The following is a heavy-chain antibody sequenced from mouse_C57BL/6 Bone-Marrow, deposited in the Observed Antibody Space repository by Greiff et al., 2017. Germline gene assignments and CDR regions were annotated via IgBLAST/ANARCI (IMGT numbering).Heavy chain of an antibody. CDR3: SKGYYYDSSYGYYAMDY. CDR2: IDPSDSET. CDR1: GYTFTSYW. Sequence: QVQLQQPGAELVRPGSSVKLSCKASGYTFTSYWMHWVKQRPIQGLEWIGNIDPSDSETHYNQKFKDKATLTVDKSSSTAYMQLSSLTSEDSAVYYCSKGYYYDSSYGYYAMDYWGQGTSVTVSS. J-gene: IGHJ4*01. V-gene: IGHV1-52*01. D-gene: IGHD1-1*01.